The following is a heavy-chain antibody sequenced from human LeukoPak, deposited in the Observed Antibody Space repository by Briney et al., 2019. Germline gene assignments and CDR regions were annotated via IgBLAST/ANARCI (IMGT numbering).Heavy chain of an antibody. CDR1: GGSISSYY. D-gene: IGHD5-18*01. CDR2: IYYSGST. V-gene: IGHV4-59*08. Sequence: SETLSLTCTVSGGSISSYYWSWIRQPPGKGLEWIGYIYYSGSTNYNPSLKSRVTISVDTSKNQFSLKLSSVTAADTAVYYCARLGYSYGYLYYYYGMDVWGQGTTVTVSS. CDR3: ARLGYSYGYLYYYYGMDV. J-gene: IGHJ6*02.